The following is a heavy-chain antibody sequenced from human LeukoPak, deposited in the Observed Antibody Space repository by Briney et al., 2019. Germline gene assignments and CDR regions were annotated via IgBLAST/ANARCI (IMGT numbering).Heavy chain of an antibody. Sequence: GSLRLSCAASGFTFSNYGMHWVRQAPGKGLEWLAVVWYDDAVKNYADSVKGRFTISRDNSKNTLFLQMNNLSAEDTAVYYCARDTITMVRGGRKIFDYWGQGTLVTVSS. CDR1: GFTFSNYG. D-gene: IGHD3-10*01. V-gene: IGHV3-33*01. CDR2: VWYDDAVK. J-gene: IGHJ4*02. CDR3: ARDTITMVRGGRKIFDY.